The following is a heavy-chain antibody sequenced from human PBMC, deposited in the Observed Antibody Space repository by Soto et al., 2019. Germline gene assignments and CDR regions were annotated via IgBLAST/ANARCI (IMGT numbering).Heavy chain of an antibody. V-gene: IGHV3-53*04. CDR3: ARDGPYYYASRMDV. CDR1: GIPVSSNY. CDR2: LHSGGDT. Sequence: EVQLVESGGGLVQPGGSLRLSCAASGIPVSSNYMTWVRQVPGKGLEWVSVLHSGGDTYYANSVKGRFTISRHDSTNTLFLQIHSLTPEDTAVYYCARDGPYYYASRMDVWGQGTTVTVSS. D-gene: IGHD3-10*01. J-gene: IGHJ6*02.